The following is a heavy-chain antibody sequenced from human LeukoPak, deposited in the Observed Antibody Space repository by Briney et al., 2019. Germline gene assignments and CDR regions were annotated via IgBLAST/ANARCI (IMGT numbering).Heavy chain of an antibody. V-gene: IGHV4-39*01. Sequence: GSLRLSCAASGFTFSSYAMSWVRQPPGKGLEWIGSIYYSGTTFYNPSLKSRVTISVDTSKNQFSLKLTSVTAADTAMYYCARRVIAATLDYWGQGTLVTVSS. D-gene: IGHD2/OR15-2a*01. J-gene: IGHJ4*02. CDR3: ARRVIAATLDY. CDR2: IYYSGTT. CDR1: GFTFSSYA.